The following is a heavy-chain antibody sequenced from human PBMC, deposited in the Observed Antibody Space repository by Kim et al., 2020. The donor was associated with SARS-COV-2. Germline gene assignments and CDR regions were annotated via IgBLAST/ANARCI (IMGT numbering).Heavy chain of an antibody. CDR1: GYSFIDYW. J-gene: IGHJ3*02. CDR2: IHPRDFEI. Sequence: GESLKISCTVSGYSFIDYWIGWVRQMPGKGLEWMGIIHPRDFEIRYRPSFQGQVTISADKSIRTAYLQWSSLKASDTAIYYCARGGAAPGWGDDAFDIWGQGTKVTVS. CDR3: ARGGAAPGWGDDAFDI. V-gene: IGHV5-51*01. D-gene: IGHD6-13*01.